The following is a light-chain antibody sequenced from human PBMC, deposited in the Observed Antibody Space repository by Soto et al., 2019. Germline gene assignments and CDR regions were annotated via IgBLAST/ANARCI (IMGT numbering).Light chain of an antibody. CDR2: DAS. CDR3: QPHSNRLA. CDR1: QSVDSY. V-gene: IGKV3-11*01. Sequence: EIVLTQSPATLSLSPGERATLSCRASQSVDSYLAWYQQKGGQAPRLLIFDASNRATGIPARFSGRGSGTDFTLTISSLEPEDFAVYYCQPHSNRLAFGGGTKVEIK. J-gene: IGKJ4*01.